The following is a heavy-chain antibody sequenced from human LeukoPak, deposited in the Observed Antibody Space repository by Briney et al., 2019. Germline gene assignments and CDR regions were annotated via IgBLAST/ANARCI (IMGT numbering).Heavy chain of an antibody. D-gene: IGHD2-15*01. CDR1: GFTFSSYG. CDR2: IWYDGSNK. J-gene: IGHJ4*02. CDR3: ARDSGYCSGGSCPFHY. V-gene: IGHV3-33*01. Sequence: TGGSLRLSCAASGFTFSSYGMHWVRQAPGKGLEWVAVIWYDGSNKYYADSVKGRFTISRDNSKNTLYLQMNSLRAEDTAVYYCARDSGYCSGGSCPFHYWGQGTLVTVSS.